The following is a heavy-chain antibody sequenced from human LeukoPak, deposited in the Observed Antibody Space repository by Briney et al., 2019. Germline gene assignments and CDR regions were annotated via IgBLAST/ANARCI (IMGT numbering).Heavy chain of an antibody. V-gene: IGHV1-2*02. J-gene: IGHJ4*02. CDR3: ARGRCSSRSCYLFDY. CDR2: INPNSGGT. Sequence: ASVKVSCKAAGYTLTGYYMHWVRQAPGQGLEWMGWINPNSGGTSYAQKFQGRVTMTRDTSISTAYMELSRLRSDNTAVYYCARGRCSSRSCYLFDYWGQGTLVTVSS. CDR1: GYTLTGYY. D-gene: IGHD2-2*01.